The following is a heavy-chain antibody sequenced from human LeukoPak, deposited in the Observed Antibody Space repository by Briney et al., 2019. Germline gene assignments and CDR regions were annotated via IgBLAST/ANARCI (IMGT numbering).Heavy chain of an antibody. CDR3: ARDDVGITAAGSV. Sequence: PSETLSLTCTVSGDSVRSASYYWSWIRQPAGKGLEWIGRIYTSESIYYNPSLKSRVTLSLDMSRNQISLKLSSVTAADTAVYYCARDDVGITAAGSVWGQGTLVTVSS. CDR1: GDSVRSASYY. D-gene: IGHD6-13*01. J-gene: IGHJ4*02. CDR2: IYTSESI. V-gene: IGHV4-61*02.